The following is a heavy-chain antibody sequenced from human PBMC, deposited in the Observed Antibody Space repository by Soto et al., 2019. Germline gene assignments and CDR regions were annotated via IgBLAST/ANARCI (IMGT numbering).Heavy chain of an antibody. J-gene: IGHJ4*02. CDR1: GGSVSSGSYY. CDR3: ARVYNQEVGATTYY. D-gene: IGHD1-26*01. V-gene: IGHV4-61*01. CDR2: IYYSGST. Sequence: SETLSLTCTVSGGSVSSGSYYWSWIRQPPGKGLEWIGYIYYSGSTNYNPSLKSRVTISVDTSKNQFSLKLSSVTAADTAVYYCARVYNQEVGATTYYWGQGTLVTVSS.